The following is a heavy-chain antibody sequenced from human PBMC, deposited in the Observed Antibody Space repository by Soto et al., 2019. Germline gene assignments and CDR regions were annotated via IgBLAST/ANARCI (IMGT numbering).Heavy chain of an antibody. CDR1: GFTLNRYD. J-gene: IGHJ4*02. V-gene: IGHV3-33*01. D-gene: IGHD5-12*01. CDR3: ARALNVQQAWLRSAYDH. CDR2: TWYDGSKT. Sequence: QVQLVESGGGVVQPGRSLRLSCAASGFTLNRYDMYWVRQAPDKGLEWVAVTWYDGSKTYYGESVKGRFTVSRDNSKNTVYLQMDSLRAADTAVSYCARALNVQQAWLRSAYDHWGQGTLVTVSS.